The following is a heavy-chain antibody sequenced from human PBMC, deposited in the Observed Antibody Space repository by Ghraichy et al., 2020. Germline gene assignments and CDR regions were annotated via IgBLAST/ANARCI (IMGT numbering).Heavy chain of an antibody. CDR1: GFTFSSYA. CDR2: ISYDGSDK. CDR3: ARGWSGSYPNFDY. J-gene: IGHJ4*02. Sequence: GSLRLSCAASGFTFSSYAMHWVRQAPGKGLEWVAVISYDGSDKYYADSVKGRFTISRDNSKNTLYLQMNSLRAEYTAVYYCARGWSGSYPNFDYWGQGTLVTVSS. V-gene: IGHV3-30*04. D-gene: IGHD1-26*01.